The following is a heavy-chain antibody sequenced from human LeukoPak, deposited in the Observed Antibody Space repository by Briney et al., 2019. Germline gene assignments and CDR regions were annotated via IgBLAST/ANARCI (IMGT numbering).Heavy chain of an antibody. CDR2: IYYSGST. J-gene: IGHJ4*02. CDR3: ARGAEYSTGWYYY. Sequence: PPETLSLTCTVSGGSISNYYWSWIRQPPGKGLEWIGHIYYSGSTNYNPSLKSRVTISVDTSENQLSLKLSSVTAADTAVYYCARGAEYSTGWYYYWGQGTLVTVSS. V-gene: IGHV4-59*01. D-gene: IGHD6-19*01. CDR1: GGSISNYY.